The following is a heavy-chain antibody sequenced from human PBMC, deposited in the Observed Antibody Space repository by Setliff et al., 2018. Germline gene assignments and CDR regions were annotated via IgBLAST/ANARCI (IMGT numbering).Heavy chain of an antibody. CDR3: VRSSAPQVVLAADFDF. V-gene: IGHV1-18*01. Sequence: ASVKVSCKASGYTFNNYGINWVRQAPGQGLEWMGWISAYAQKFQGRVTMTTDTSTSTAYMELQSLRSDDTAVYYCVRSSAPQVVLAADFDFWGQGTPVTVSS. CDR2: ISA. J-gene: IGHJ4*02. CDR1: GYTFNNYG. D-gene: IGHD6-19*01.